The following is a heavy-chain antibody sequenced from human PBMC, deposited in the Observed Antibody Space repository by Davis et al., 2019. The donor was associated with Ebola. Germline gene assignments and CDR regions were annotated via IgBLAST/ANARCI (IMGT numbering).Heavy chain of an antibody. CDR1: GYTFTGYY. J-gene: IGHJ6*02. Sequence: ASVKVSCKASGYTFTGYYMHWVRQAPGQGLEWMGIINPSGGSTSYAQKFQGRVTMTRDTSTSTVYMELRSLRSDDTAVYYCARDPRYYYGSGSYYNSAAGGYYYGMDVWGQGTTVTVSS. CDR3: ARDPRYYYGSGSYYNSAAGGYYYGMDV. CDR2: INPSGGST. D-gene: IGHD3-10*01. V-gene: IGHV1-46*01.